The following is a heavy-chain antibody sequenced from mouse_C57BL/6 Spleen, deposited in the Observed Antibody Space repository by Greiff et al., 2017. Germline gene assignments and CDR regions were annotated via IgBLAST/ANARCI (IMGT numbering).Heavy chain of an antibody. Sequence: EVKLVESGGGLVQPGGSMQLSCAASGFTFSDAWMDWVRQSPAKGLEWVAELRNKANNHATSYAVSVKGRFTISRDDSKSSVYRQMNSLRAEDTGIYYCTRLWDVGYWGQGTTLTVSA. J-gene: IGHJ2*01. V-gene: IGHV6-6*01. CDR3: TRLWDVGY. CDR1: GFTFSDAW. CDR2: LRNKANNHAT. D-gene: IGHD4-1*01.